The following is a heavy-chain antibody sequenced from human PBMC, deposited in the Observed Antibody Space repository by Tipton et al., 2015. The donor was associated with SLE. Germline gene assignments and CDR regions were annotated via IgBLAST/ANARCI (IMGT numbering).Heavy chain of an antibody. CDR3: ARVLGSRYCSNGVCSSPYYFYYYMDV. CDR1: GGSMTGYY. D-gene: IGHD2-8*01. CDR2: INHSGST. V-gene: IGHV4-59*01. J-gene: IGHJ6*03. Sequence: GLVKPSETLSLICTVSGGSMTGYYWSWIRQPPGKGLEWIGEINHSGSTNYNPSLKSRVTISADASKNQFSLKLSSVTAADAALYYCARVLGSRYCSNGVCSSPYYFYYYMDVWGKGTSVTVSS.